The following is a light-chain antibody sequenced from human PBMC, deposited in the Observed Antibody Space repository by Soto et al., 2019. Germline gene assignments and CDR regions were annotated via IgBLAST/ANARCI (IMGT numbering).Light chain of an antibody. CDR3: QQYHSSPYT. CDR2: KES. Sequence: DIKMTQSPSTLSASVGDRVTITCRASQSISTWLAWYQQKPGRAPKLLIYKESSLESGAPSTFSGGGSGTEFTLTISSLQPDDFATYYCQQYHSSPYTFGQGTKLEIK. CDR1: QSISTW. V-gene: IGKV1-5*03. J-gene: IGKJ2*01.